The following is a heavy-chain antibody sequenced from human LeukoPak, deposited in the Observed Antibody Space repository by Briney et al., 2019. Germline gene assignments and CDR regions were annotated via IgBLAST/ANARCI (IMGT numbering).Heavy chain of an antibody. J-gene: IGHJ5*02. D-gene: IGHD3-3*01. V-gene: IGHV1-8*03. CDR2: MNPNSGNT. CDR1: GYTFTSYD. Sequence: ASVKVSCKASGYTFTSYDINWVRQATGQGLEWMGWMNPNSGNTGYAQKFQGRVTITRNTSISTAYMELSSLRSEDTAVYYCARVAVLRFLEWPPAAEGREGNWFDPWGQGTLVTVSS. CDR3: ARVAVLRFLEWPPAAEGREGNWFDP.